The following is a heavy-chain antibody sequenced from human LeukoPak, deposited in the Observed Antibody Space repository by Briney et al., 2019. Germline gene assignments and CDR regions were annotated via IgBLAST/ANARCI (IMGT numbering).Heavy chain of an antibody. Sequence: SETLSLTCTVSGGSISSGGYYWSWIRQPPGKGLEWIGYIYHSGSTYYNPSLKSRVTISVDRSKNQFSLKLSSVTAADTAVYYCARGGGRYYYDSSGYYGYWGQGTLVTVSS. J-gene: IGHJ4*02. D-gene: IGHD3-22*01. CDR2: IYHSGST. V-gene: IGHV4-30-2*01. CDR1: GGSISSGGYY. CDR3: ARGGGRYYYDSSGYYGY.